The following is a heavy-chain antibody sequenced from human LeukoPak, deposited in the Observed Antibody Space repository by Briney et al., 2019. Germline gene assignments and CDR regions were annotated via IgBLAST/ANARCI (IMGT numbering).Heavy chain of an antibody. J-gene: IGHJ5*02. CDR2: ISYDGSNK. CDR1: GFTFSSYT. V-gene: IGHV3-30-3*01. Sequence: GRSLRLSCAASGFTFSSYTIHWVHQAPGKGLEWVTIISYDGSNKYYADSVKGRFTISRDNSKNTLYLQMNSLRAEDTAVYYCARGGQGYDLNWFDPWGQGTLVTVSS. D-gene: IGHD3-3*01. CDR3: ARGGQGYDLNWFDP.